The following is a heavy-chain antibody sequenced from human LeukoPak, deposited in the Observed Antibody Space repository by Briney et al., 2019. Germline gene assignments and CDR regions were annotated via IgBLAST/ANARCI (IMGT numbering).Heavy chain of an antibody. Sequence: SETLSLTCTVSGGSISSYYWSWIRQPAGKGLEWIRRIYTSGSTNYNPSLKSRVTMSVDTSKNQFSLKLSSVTAADTLVYYCAGDIVVVVAATRREYFQQWGQGTLVTVSS. CDR1: GGSISSYY. CDR3: AGDIVVVVAATRREYFQQ. J-gene: IGHJ1*01. CDR2: IYTSGST. D-gene: IGHD2-15*01. V-gene: IGHV4-4*07.